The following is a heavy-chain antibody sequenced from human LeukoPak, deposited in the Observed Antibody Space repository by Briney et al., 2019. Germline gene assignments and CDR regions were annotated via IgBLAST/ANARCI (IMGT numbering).Heavy chain of an antibody. J-gene: IGHJ6*02. CDR3: AKALENWGPYCYYGMDV. D-gene: IGHD7-27*01. Sequence: GGSLRLSCAASGFTFSSYAMSWVRQAPGKGLEWVSAISGSGGSTYYADSVKGRFTISRDNSKNTLYLQMNSLRAEDTAVYYCAKALENWGPYCYYGMDVWGQGTTVTVSS. CDR2: ISGSGGST. CDR1: GFTFSSYA. V-gene: IGHV3-23*01.